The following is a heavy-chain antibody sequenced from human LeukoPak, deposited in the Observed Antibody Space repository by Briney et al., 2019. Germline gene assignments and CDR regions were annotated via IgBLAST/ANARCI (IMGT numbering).Heavy chain of an antibody. V-gene: IGHV3-30-3*01. CDR1: GFTFSGHA. CDR2: ISHDGDNK. CDR3: ARVGSGPLRNYYDY. D-gene: IGHD3-3*01. Sequence: PGGSLRLSCAASGFTFSGHAMHWLRQVPGKGLQWVLGISHDGDNKYYPDSVKGRFIVSRDNSKNTPSLEMNSLSAEDTGLYYCARVGSGPLRNYYDYWGQGTPVTVSS. J-gene: IGHJ4*02.